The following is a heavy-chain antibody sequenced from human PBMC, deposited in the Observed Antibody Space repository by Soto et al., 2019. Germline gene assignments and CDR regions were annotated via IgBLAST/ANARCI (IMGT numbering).Heavy chain of an antibody. Sequence: QVQLQESGPGLVKPSGTLSLTCAVSGGSISSSNWWSWVRQPPGKGLEWIGEIYHSGSTNYNASRKSRVTISVDKCKNQFSLTLSAVTAADTAVYSCASRVRVSSFDPWGQGTLVTVSS. CDR2: IYHSGST. V-gene: IGHV4-4*02. D-gene: IGHD3-10*01. J-gene: IGHJ5*02. CDR1: GGSISSSNW. CDR3: ASRVRVSSFDP.